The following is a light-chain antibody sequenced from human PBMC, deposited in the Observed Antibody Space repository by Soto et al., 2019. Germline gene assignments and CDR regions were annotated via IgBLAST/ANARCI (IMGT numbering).Light chain of an antibody. J-gene: IGKJ4*01. Sequence: EIVLTQSPGTLSLSPGERATLSCRASQSVSISYLAWYQQRPGQAPRLLIYGASSRATGIPDRFSGSGSGTDFPLTINRLEPEDFAVYYCQQYDSSPPFAITLGGGTKVDIK. CDR3: QQYDSSPPFAIT. V-gene: IGKV3-20*01. CDR2: GAS. CDR1: QSVSISY.